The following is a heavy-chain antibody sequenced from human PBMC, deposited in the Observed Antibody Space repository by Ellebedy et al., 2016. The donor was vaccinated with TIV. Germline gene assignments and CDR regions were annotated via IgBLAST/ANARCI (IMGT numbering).Heavy chain of an antibody. D-gene: IGHD3-16*01. J-gene: IGHJ6*01. CDR1: GYTFTSFD. Sequence: AASVKVSCKASGYTFTSFDINWVRQATGQGLEWMGWMNPNSDNTDYAQKFQDRVTITRDTSISTAYMELSSLRSEDTAVYYCARGLGTTYPMDVWGQGTTVTVSS. CDR3: ARGLGTTYPMDV. V-gene: IGHV1-8*03. CDR2: MNPNSDNT.